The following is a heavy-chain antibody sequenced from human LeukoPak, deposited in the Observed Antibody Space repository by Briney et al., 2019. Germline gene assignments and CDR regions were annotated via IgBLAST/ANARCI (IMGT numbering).Heavy chain of an antibody. CDR3: AKIPAGPAAAGFYFDY. CDR1: GFTFSSYA. J-gene: IGHJ4*02. Sequence: GGSLRLSCAASGFTFSSYAMSWVRQAPGKGLEWVSAISGSGGSTYYADSVKGRFTISRDNSKNTLYLQMNSLRAEDTAVYYCAKIPAGPAAAGFYFDYWGQGTLVTVSS. D-gene: IGHD6-13*01. V-gene: IGHV3-23*01. CDR2: ISGSGGST.